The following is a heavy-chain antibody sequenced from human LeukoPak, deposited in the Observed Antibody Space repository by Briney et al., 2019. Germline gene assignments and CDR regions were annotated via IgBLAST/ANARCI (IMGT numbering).Heavy chain of an antibody. J-gene: IGHJ3*02. CDR3: ARFFAGFSSSWLLTHTKGAWYI. CDR1: GGSISSYY. CDR2: IYYSGST. D-gene: IGHD6-13*01. V-gene: IGHV4-59*12. Sequence: SQTLSLTCTVSGGSISSYYWGWIRQPPGKGLEWIGYIYYSGSTNYNPSLKSRVTISVDTSKNQFSLKLSSVTAADTAVYYCARFFAGFSSSWLLTHTKGAWYIWVQGTMVTVSS.